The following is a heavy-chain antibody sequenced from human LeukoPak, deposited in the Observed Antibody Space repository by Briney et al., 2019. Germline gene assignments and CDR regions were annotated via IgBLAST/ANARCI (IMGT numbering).Heavy chain of an antibody. V-gene: IGHV4-39*01. D-gene: IGHD3-22*01. CDR2: IYYSGST. J-gene: IGHJ4*02. CDR3: ARLFEGAYYYDSSGYYQQPYFDY. CDR1: GDSISSSSYY. Sequence: PSETLSLTCTVSGDSISSSSYYWGWLRQPPGKGPEWIGSIYYSGSTYYNPSLKSRVPISVDTSKNQFSLKLSSVTAADTAVYYCARLFEGAYYYDSSGYYQQPYFDYWGQGTLVTVSP.